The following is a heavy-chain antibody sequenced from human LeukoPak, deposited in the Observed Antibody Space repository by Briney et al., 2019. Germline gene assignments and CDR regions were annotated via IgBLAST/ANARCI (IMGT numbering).Heavy chain of an antibody. CDR3: ARDGFVGAADY. CDR1: GFTFSSYW. V-gene: IGHV3-7*01. D-gene: IGHD6-13*01. Sequence: PGGSLRLSCAASGFTFSSYWMSWVRQAPGKGLEWVANIKQDGSEKYYVDSVKGRFTISRDNAKNSLFLQMNSLRVEDTAVFYCARDGFVGAADYWGQGTLVTVSS. J-gene: IGHJ4*02. CDR2: IKQDGSEK.